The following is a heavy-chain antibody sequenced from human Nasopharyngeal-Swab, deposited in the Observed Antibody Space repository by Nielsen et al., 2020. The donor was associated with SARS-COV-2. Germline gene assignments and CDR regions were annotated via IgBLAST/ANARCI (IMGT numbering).Heavy chain of an antibody. CDR1: GGSISSGDYY. CDR3: ARVRWYSSSYWFDP. CDR2: IYYSGST. Sequence: TLSLTCTVSGGSISSGDYYWSWIRQPPGKGLEWIGYIYYSGSTYYNPSLKSRVTISVDTSKNQFSLKLSSVTAADTAVYYCARVRWYSSSYWFDPWGQGTLVTVSS. V-gene: IGHV4-30-4*08. J-gene: IGHJ5*02. D-gene: IGHD6-13*01.